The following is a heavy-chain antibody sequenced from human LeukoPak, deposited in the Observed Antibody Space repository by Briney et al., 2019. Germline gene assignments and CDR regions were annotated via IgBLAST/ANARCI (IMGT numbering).Heavy chain of an antibody. Sequence: ASVKVSCKASGGTFSSYAISWVRQAPGQVLEWMGGIIPIFGTANYAQKFQGRVTITADESTSTAYMELSSLRSEDTAVYYCAREGYTYSGEEYYFDYWGQGTLVTVSS. V-gene: IGHV1-69*13. CDR3: AREGYTYSGEEYYFDY. CDR2: IIPIFGTA. J-gene: IGHJ4*02. CDR1: GGTFSSYA. D-gene: IGHD5-18*01.